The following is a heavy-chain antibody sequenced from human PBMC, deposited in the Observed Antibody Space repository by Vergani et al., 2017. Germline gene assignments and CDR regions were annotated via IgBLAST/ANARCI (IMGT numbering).Heavy chain of an antibody. D-gene: IGHD3-10*01. CDR3: AKLGDYGSGSDFDY. V-gene: IGHV3-21*01. Sequence: EVQLVESGGGLVKPGGSLRLSCAASGFTFSSYSMNWVRQAPGKGLEWVSSISSSSSYIYYADSVKGRFTISRDNAKNSLYLQMNSLRAEDTAVYYCAKLGDYGSGSDFDYWGQGTLVTVSS. CDR2: ISSSSSYI. J-gene: IGHJ4*02. CDR1: GFTFSSYS.